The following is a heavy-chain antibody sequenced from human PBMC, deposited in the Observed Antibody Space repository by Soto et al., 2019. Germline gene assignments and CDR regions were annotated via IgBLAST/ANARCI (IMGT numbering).Heavy chain of an antibody. CDR1: GGSISSGDYY. Sequence: QVQLQESGPGLVKPSQTLSLTCTVSGGSISSGDYYWSWIRQPPGKGLEWIGYIYYSGSTYYNPSLMSRVTIPVDTSKTLFSRKLSSVTAADTAVYYCARAEYYYASSGSQTYYFDYWGQVTPVTVSS. CDR3: ARAEYYYASSGSQTYYFDY. J-gene: IGHJ4*02. CDR2: IYYSGST. V-gene: IGHV4-30-4*01. D-gene: IGHD3-22*01.